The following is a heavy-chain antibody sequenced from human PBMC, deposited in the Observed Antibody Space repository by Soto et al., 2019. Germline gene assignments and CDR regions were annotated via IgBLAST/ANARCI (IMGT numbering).Heavy chain of an antibody. V-gene: IGHV1-3*01. Sequence: ASVKVSCKSSGFTFTSYDIHWLRQAPGQRPQWMGWINGGSGNTKYSQDFQGRVSFTMDTFATTAYLELSSLRSEDTAVYYCARVPPWGNSAGDYYIQHYDSWGQGTPVTVSS. D-gene: IGHD3-10*01. CDR1: GFTFTSYD. J-gene: IGHJ4*02. CDR3: ARVPPWGNSAGDYYIQHYDS. CDR2: INGGSGNT.